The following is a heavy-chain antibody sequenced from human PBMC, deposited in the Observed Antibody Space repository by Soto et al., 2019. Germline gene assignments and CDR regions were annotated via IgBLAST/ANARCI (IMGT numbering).Heavy chain of an antibody. V-gene: IGHV4-34*01. CDR2: INHSGST. Sequence: SLTCAVYGGSFSGYYWSWIRQPPGKGLEWIGVINHSGSTNYNPSLKSRVTISVDTSNNQFSLKLSFVTAAATAVYHCARGGYGEFDYWGQGTLVTVSS. J-gene: IGHJ4*02. CDR3: ARGGYGEFDY. D-gene: IGHD4-17*01. CDR1: GGSFSGYY.